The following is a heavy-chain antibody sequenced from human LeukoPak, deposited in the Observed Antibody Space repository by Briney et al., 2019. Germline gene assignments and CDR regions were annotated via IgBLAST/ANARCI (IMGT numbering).Heavy chain of an antibody. D-gene: IGHD6-13*01. CDR1: GGSFSGYY. J-gene: IGHJ4*02. CDR3: ARSYISSSWYVY. Sequence: PSETLSLTCAVYGGSFSGYYWSWIRQPPGKGLEWIGEINHSGSTNYNPSLKSRVTISVDTSKNQFSLKLSSVTAADKAVYYCARSYISSSWYVYWGQGTLVTVSS. V-gene: IGHV4-34*01. CDR2: INHSGST.